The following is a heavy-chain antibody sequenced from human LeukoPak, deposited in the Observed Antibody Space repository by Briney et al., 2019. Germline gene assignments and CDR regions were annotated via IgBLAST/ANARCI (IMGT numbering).Heavy chain of an antibody. CDR2: IIPIFGTA. CDR1: GGTFSSYA. Sequence: GSSVKVSCKASGGTFSSYAISWVRQAPGQGLELMGGIIPIFGTANYAQKFQGRVTITTDESTSTAYMELSSLRSEDTAVYYCARDRGYSYGFVEAAVHFLNWFDPWGQGTLVTVSS. J-gene: IGHJ5*02. CDR3: ARDRGYSYGFVEAAVHFLNWFDP. V-gene: IGHV1-69*05. D-gene: IGHD5-18*01.